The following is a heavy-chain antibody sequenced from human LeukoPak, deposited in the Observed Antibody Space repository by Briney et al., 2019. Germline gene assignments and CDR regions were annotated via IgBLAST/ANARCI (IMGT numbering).Heavy chain of an antibody. CDR3: ARLWKRWLQFDYFDY. CDR2: INHSGST. D-gene: IGHD5-24*01. Sequence: SETXSXXCAXYGXXFSGYYXXWIRQPPGKGLEWXGEINHSGSTNYNPSLKSRVTISVDTSKNQFSLKLSSVTAADTAVYYCARLWKRWLQFDYFDYWGQGTLVTVSS. J-gene: IGHJ4*02. CDR1: GXXFSGYY. V-gene: IGHV4-34*01.